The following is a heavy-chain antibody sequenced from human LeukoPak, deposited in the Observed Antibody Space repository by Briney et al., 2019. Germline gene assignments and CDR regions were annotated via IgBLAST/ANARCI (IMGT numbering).Heavy chain of an antibody. CDR2: IYYSGST. CDR3: ARDGYSSGWSGPDAFDI. V-gene: IGHV4-39*07. CDR1: GGSISSSSYY. J-gene: IGHJ3*02. Sequence: SETLSLTCTVSGGSISSSSYYWGWIRQPPGKGLEWIGSIYYSGSTYYNPSLKSRVTISVDTSKNQFSLKLSSVTAADTAVYYCARDGYSSGWSGPDAFDIWGQGTMVTVSS. D-gene: IGHD6-19*01.